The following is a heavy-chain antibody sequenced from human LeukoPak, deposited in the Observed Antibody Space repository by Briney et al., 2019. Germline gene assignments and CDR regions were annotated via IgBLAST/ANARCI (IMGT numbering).Heavy chain of an antibody. CDR2: ISSSSSTI. CDR1: GFTFSSYS. D-gene: IGHD3-22*01. Sequence: PGGSLRLSCAASGFTFSSYSMNWVRQAPGKGLEWVSYISSSSSTIYYADSVKGRFTISRDNAKNSLYLQMNSLRAEDTAVYYCASPWGYYYGSRQDAFDIWGQGTMVTVSS. V-gene: IGHV3-48*01. J-gene: IGHJ3*02. CDR3: ASPWGYYYGSRQDAFDI.